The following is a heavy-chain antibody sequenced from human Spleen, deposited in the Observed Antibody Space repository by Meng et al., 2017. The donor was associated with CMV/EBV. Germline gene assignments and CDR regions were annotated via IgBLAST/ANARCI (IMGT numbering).Heavy chain of an antibody. Sequence: GGSLRLSCAASGFTFDDYGMSWVRQAPGKGLEWVSGINWNGGSTGYADSVKGRFTISRDNAKNSLYLQMNSLRAEDTALYYCARDGGREGSWTHGMDVWGQGTTVTVSS. CDR2: INWNGGST. CDR1: GFTFDDYG. CDR3: ARDGGREGSWTHGMDV. J-gene: IGHJ6*02. D-gene: IGHD6-13*01. V-gene: IGHV3-20*04.